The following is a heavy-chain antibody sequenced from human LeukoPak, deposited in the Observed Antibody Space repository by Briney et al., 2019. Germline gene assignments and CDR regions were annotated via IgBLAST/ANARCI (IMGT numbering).Heavy chain of an antibody. D-gene: IGHD3-3*02. J-gene: IGHJ6*03. V-gene: IGHV3-23*01. Sequence: GGSLRLSCAASGFTFSSYGMSWVRQAPGKGLEWVSAISGSGGRTYYADSVKGRFTISRDNSKNTLYLQMNSLRAEDTAVYYCAKQDIFYYYYMDVWGKGTTVTISS. CDR1: GFTFSSYG. CDR3: AKQDIFYYYYMDV. CDR2: ISGSGGRT.